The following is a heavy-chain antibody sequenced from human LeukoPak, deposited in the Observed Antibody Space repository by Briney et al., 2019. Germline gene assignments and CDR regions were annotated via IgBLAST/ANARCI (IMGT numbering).Heavy chain of an antibody. J-gene: IGHJ6*03. D-gene: IGHD6-13*01. CDR2: ISSSGSTI. V-gene: IGHV3-11*04. CDR1: GFTFSDYY. CDR3: ASSSPSYYYYMDV. Sequence: GGSLRLSCAASGFTFSDYYMSWIRQAPGKGLEWVSYISSSGSTIYYADSVKGRFTISRDNAKNSLYLQMNSLRAEDTAVYYCASSSPSYYYYMDVWGKGATVTISS.